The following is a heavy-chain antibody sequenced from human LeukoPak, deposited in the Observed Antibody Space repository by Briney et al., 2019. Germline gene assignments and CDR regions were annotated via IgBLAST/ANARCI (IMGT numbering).Heavy chain of an antibody. CDR2: ISSSSSYI. J-gene: IGHJ6*03. Sequence: PGGSLRLSCAASGFTFSSYSMKWVRQAPGKGLEWVSSISSSSSYIYYADSVKGRFTISRDNAKNSLYLQMNSLRAEDTAVYYCARDYGVPAASSYYYYMDVWGKGTTVTVSS. V-gene: IGHV3-21*01. CDR3: ARDYGVPAASSYYYYMDV. D-gene: IGHD2-2*01. CDR1: GFTFSSYS.